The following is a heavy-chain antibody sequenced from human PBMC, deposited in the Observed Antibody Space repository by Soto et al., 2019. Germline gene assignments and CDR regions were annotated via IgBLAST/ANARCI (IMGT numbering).Heavy chain of an antibody. V-gene: IGHV4-59*01. CDR3: ARGDRSRWLYFDY. CDR2: IYHSGST. D-gene: IGHD6-13*01. CDR1: GGSITTYY. J-gene: IGHJ4*02. Sequence: SETLSLTCTVSGGSITTYYWSWIRQPPGKGLEWIGYIYHSGSTNYNPSLNTRVTISVDTSKNQFSLKLTSVTAADTAVYYCARGDRSRWLYFDYWGQGNPVTVSS.